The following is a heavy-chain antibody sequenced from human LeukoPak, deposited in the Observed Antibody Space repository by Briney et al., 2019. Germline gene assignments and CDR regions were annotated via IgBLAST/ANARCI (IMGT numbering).Heavy chain of an antibody. D-gene: IGHD3-22*01. CDR3: AKVFPYYDSSGRYFDY. V-gene: IGHV3-48*01. CDR2: ISSSSSVT. J-gene: IGHJ4*02. CDR1: GFTFSSYS. Sequence: GGSLRLSCAASGFTFSSYSMNWVRQAPGKGLEWISYISSSSSVTYYADSVKGRFTISRDNAKNSLYLQMNSLRAEDTAVYYCAKVFPYYDSSGRYFDYWGQGTLVTVSS.